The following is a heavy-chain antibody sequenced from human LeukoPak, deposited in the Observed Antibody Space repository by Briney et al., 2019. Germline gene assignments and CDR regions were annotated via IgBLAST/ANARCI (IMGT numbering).Heavy chain of an antibody. CDR2: ISSSSSYI. D-gene: IGHD1-26*01. J-gene: IGHJ5*02. CDR3: AKDESGSYFNWFDP. CDR1: AFTFCSYS. V-gene: IGHV3-21*01. Sequence: GGSLRLSCAASAFTFCSYSMNWVRQAPGKGVEWVSSISSSSSYIYYADSVKGRFTISRDNAKNSLYLQMNSLRAEDTAVYYCAKDESGSYFNWFDPWGQGTLVTVSS.